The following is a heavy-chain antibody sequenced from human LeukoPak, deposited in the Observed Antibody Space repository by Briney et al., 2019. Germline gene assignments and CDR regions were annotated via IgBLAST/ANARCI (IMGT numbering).Heavy chain of an antibody. CDR2: ISSSSSYI. V-gene: IGHV3-21*01. CDR3: VRDMGTGHYDFWSGYYKDYMDV. D-gene: IGHD3-3*01. CDR1: GFTFSSYS. J-gene: IGHJ6*03. Sequence: GGSLRLSCAASGFTFSSYSMNWVRQAPGKGLEWVSSISSSSSYIYYADSVKGRFTISRDNAKNSLYLQMNSLRAEDTAVYYCVRDMGTGHYDFWSGYYKDYMDVWGKGTTVTVSS.